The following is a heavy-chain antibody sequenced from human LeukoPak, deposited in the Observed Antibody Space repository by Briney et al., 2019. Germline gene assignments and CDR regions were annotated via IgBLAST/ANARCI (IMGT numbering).Heavy chain of an antibody. J-gene: IGHJ4*02. Sequence: SGTLSLTCTVPGASISISSYYWGWIRQPPGKGLEWIGGIYYSGSTYYNPSLKSRVTISVDTSKNQFSLKLSSVTAADTAVYYCARPETDYWGQGTLVTVSS. CDR1: GASISISSYY. CDR2: IYYSGST. CDR3: ARPETDY. V-gene: IGHV4-39*01.